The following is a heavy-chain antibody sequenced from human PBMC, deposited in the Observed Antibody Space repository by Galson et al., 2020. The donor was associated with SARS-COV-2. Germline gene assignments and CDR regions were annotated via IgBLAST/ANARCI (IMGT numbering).Heavy chain of an antibody. CDR2: IYHSGST. J-gene: IGHJ6*02. CDR3: ARVAPGTDYYYTMDV. CDR1: GGSINSGDYS. Sequence: ASETLSLTCAVSGGSINSGDYSWSWIRQPPGKGLEWIGYIYHSGSTYYNPSLKSRVTISVDRSKNQFSLKLTSVTAADTAVYYCARVAPGTDYYYTMDVWGQGTTVTVSS. V-gene: IGHV4-30-2*01.